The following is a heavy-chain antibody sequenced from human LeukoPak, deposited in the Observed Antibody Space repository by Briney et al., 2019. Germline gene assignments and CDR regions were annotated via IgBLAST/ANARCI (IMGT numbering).Heavy chain of an antibody. J-gene: IGHJ4*02. CDR1: GYTFTSYY. CDR2: INPSGGST. D-gene: IGHD1-26*01. CDR3: ARVSVGATMLAYFDY. Sequence: ASVKVSCKASGYTFTSYYMHWVRQAPGQGLEWMGIINPSGGSTSYAQKFQGRVTMTRDMSTSTVYMQLSSLRSEDTAVYYCARVSVGATMLAYFDYWGQGTLVTVSS. V-gene: IGHV1-46*01.